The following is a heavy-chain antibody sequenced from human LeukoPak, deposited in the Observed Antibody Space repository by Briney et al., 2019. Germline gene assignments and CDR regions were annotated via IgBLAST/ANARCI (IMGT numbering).Heavy chain of an antibody. CDR3: ARHSVIHSGGVNYYMDV. V-gene: IGHV4-39*01. D-gene: IGHD3-16*01. Sequence: SETLSLTCTVSGGSISSGGYYWSWIRQHPGEGLEWIGYIYYSGSTYYNPSLKSRVTISVDTSKNQFSLKLSSVTAADTAVYYCARHSVIHSGGVNYYMDVWGEGITVTVSS. J-gene: IGHJ6*03. CDR1: GGSISSGGYY. CDR2: IYYSGST.